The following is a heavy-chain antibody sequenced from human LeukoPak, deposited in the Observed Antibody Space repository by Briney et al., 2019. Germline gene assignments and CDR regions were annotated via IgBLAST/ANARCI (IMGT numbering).Heavy chain of an antibody. CDR1: GFSFDGST. CDR2: ISWDSVRT. J-gene: IGHJ4*02. V-gene: IGHV3-43*01. CDR3: AKSSYAYGIDY. Sequence: GGSLRLSCAASGFSFDGSTMHWVRQAPGKGLEWVSLISWDSVRTYYADSVKGRFTISRDNSKNSLYLQMNSLRTDDTALYYCAKSSYAYGIDYWGQGTLVTVSS. D-gene: IGHD2-2*01.